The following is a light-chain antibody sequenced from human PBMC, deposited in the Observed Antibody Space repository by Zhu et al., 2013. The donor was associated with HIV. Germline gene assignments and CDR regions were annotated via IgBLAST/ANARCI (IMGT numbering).Light chain of an antibody. CDR3: QSYDSSLSGYV. CDR2: RNN. CDR1: SSNIGKDFV. Sequence: QSVLTQPPSVSAAPGQKVTISCSGSSSNIGKDFVSWYQQLPGTAPKLLIYRNNHRPSGVPDRFSGSKSGASASLAITGLQAEDEADYYCQSYDSSLSGYVFGTGTKVTVL. J-gene: IGLJ1*01. V-gene: IGLV1-40*01.